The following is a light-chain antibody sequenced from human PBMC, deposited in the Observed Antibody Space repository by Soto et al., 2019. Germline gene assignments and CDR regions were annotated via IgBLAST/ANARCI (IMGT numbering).Light chain of an antibody. J-gene: IGLJ1*01. CDR2: DVS. Sequence: QSVLTQPASVSGSPGQSITISCVGTSGDIGDYNYVSWYQQHPGKVPKVIIYDVSNRPSGVSYRFSGTKSGNTASLTVSGLQAEDEADYYCSSYTTSNTRQIVFGTGTKVPVL. CDR1: SGDIGDYNY. V-gene: IGLV2-14*01. CDR3: SSYTTSNTRQIV.